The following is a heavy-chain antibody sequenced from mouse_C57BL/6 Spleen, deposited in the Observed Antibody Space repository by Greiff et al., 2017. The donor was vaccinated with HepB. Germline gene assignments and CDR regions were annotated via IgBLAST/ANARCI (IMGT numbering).Heavy chain of an antibody. Sequence: EVQLVESGPELVKPGASVKISCKASGYSFTGYYMNWVKQSPEKSLEWIGEINPSTGGTTYNQKFKAKATLTVDKSSSTAYMQLKSLTSEDSAVYYCASNYYYVDCWGQGTTLTVAS. V-gene: IGHV1-42*01. D-gene: IGHD2-1*01. CDR3: ASNYYYVDC. CDR2: INPSTGGT. J-gene: IGHJ2*01. CDR1: GYSFTGYY.